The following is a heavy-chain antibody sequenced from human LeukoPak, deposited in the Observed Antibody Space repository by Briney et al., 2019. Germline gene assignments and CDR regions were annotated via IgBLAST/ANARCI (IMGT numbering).Heavy chain of an antibody. CDR2: ISGSGGST. CDR3: AKGYCSSTSCRGDY. Sequence: PGGSLRLSCAASGFTFSSYAMSWVRQAPGKGLEWVSAISGSGGSTYYADSVKGRFTISRDNSKNTLNLQMNSLRAEDTAVYYCAKGYCSSTSCRGDYWGQGTLVTVSS. J-gene: IGHJ4*02. V-gene: IGHV3-23*01. CDR1: GFTFSSYA. D-gene: IGHD2-2*01.